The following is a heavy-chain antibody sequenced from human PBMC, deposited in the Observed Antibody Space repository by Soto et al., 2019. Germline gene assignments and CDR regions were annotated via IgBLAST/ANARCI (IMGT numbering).Heavy chain of an antibody. V-gene: IGHV3-21*01. D-gene: IGHD3-3*01. CDR3: ARDTRGADYDFWSGYHFDY. Sequence: GGSLRLSCAASGFTFSSYSMNWVRQAPGKGLEWVSSISSSSSYIYYADSVKGRFTISRDNAKNSLYLQMNSLRAEDTAVYYCARDTRGADYDFWSGYHFDYWGQGTLVTVSS. CDR2: ISSSSSYI. CDR1: GFTFSSYS. J-gene: IGHJ4*02.